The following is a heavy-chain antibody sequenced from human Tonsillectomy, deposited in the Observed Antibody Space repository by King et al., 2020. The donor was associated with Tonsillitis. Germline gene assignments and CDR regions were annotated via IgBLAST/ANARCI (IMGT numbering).Heavy chain of an antibody. CDR2: IMLDAGST. V-gene: IGHV3-43*01. CDR3: AKEGGMATINGDFDY. D-gene: IGHD5-24*01. CDR1: GFTFVDYT. J-gene: IGHJ4*02. Sequence: VQLVESGGVVVQPGGSLRLSCAASGFTFVDYTIHWVRQAPGKGLEGVSLIMLDAGSTYYTDSVKGRFTMSRDNSKNALYLQMNSRRSEDTALYYCAKEGGMATINGDFDYWGQGTLVTVSS.